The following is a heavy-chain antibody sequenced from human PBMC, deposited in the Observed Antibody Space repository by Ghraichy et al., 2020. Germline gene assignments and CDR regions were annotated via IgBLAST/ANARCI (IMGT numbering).Heavy chain of an antibody. J-gene: IGHJ6*02. CDR2: ISGSGGST. CDR1: GFTFRSYD. Sequence: GGSLRLSCAASGFTFRSYDMSWVRQAPGKGLEWVSGISGSGGSTYYADSVKGRFIISRDNSKSTLYLQMNSLRAEDTAVYYCAKLNYDSSWRYYYYYGMDVWGQGTTVTVSS. V-gene: IGHV3-23*01. CDR3: AKLNYDSSWRYYYYYGMDV. D-gene: IGHD3-22*01.